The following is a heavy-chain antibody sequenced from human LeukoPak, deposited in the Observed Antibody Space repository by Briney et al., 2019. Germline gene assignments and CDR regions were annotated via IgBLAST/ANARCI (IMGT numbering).Heavy chain of an antibody. CDR3: ARGWGYYYYYMDV. CDR2: INTDGSST. V-gene: IGHV3-74*01. Sequence: GGSLRLSCAASGFTFSSYWMHWVRQAPGKGLVWVSRINTDGSSTSYADSVKGRFTISRDNAKNTLHLQMNSLRAEDTAVYYCARGWGYYYYYMDVWGKGTTVTVSS. D-gene: IGHD7-27*01. J-gene: IGHJ6*03. CDR1: GFTFSSYW.